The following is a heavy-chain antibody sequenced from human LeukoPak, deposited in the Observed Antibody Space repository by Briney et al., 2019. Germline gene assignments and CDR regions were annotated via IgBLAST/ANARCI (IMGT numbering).Heavy chain of an antibody. CDR2: INTNTGNP. CDR3: ATDDGSSWYPTVSPYNWFDP. J-gene: IGHJ5*02. CDR1: GYAFTNYT. D-gene: IGHD6-13*01. Sequence: GSSAKSFSNTSGYAFTNYTMYCWRQPPRQGVEWMGWINTNTGNPTYSQGLTGRFVFSLDTSVSKAYLKLSSLTAADTAVYYCATDDGSSWYPTVSPYNWFDPWGQGTLVTVSS. V-gene: IGHV7-4-1*02.